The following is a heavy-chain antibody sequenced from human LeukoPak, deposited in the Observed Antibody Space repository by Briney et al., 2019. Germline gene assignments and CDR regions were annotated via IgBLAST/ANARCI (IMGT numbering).Heavy chain of an antibody. V-gene: IGHV4-39*07. CDR2: IYYSGST. Sequence: PSETLSLTCTVSGGSINSSSYYWGWIRQPPGKGLEWIGSIYYSGSTYYNPSLKSRVTISVGTSKNQFSLKLSSVTAADTAVYYCARMPLGYCSSTSCYTFDYWGQGTLVTVSS. D-gene: IGHD2-2*02. CDR1: GGSINSSSYY. CDR3: ARMPLGYCSSTSCYTFDY. J-gene: IGHJ4*02.